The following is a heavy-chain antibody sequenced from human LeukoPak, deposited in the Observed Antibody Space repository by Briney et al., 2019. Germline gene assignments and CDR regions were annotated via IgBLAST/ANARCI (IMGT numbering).Heavy chain of an antibody. CDR1: GFTFSSYS. Sequence: GGSLGLSCAASGFTFSSYSMNGVRQAPGKGLEWGSSISMSSSYIYYADSVKGRFTISRDNAKNSLYLQMNSLRAEDTAVYYCARDLGSSWYGYYFDYWGQGTLVTVSS. D-gene: IGHD6-13*01. CDR3: ARDLGSSWYGYYFDY. V-gene: IGHV3-21*01. CDR2: ISMSSSYI. J-gene: IGHJ4*02.